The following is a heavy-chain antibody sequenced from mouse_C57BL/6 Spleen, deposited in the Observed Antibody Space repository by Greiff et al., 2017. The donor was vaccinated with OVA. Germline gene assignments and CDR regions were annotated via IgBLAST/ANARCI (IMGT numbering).Heavy chain of an antibody. J-gene: IGHJ1*03. Sequence: VQRVESGAELARPGASVKLSCKASGYTFTSYGISWVKQRTGQGLEWIGEIYPRSGNTYYNEKFKGKATLTADKSSSTAYMELRSLTSEDSAVYFCASEGYCDWYFDVWGTGTTVTVSS. D-gene: IGHD2-3*01. V-gene: IGHV1-81*01. CDR3: ASEGYCDWYFDV. CDR2: IYPRSGNT. CDR1: GYTFTSYG.